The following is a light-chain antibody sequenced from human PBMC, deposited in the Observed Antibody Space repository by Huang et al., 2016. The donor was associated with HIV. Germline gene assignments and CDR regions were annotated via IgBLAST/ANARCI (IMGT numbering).Light chain of an antibody. CDR3: QQYTTWPPIT. CDR1: QGISSD. Sequence: DIVMTQSLATLSLSPGERATLSCRASQGISSDLAWYQQKPGQAPRLLIYGATTRATGIPARFSGSGSGTEFTLTISSLQSEDFALYYCQQYTTWPPITFGQGTRLEIK. CDR2: GAT. V-gene: IGKV3-15*01. J-gene: IGKJ5*01.